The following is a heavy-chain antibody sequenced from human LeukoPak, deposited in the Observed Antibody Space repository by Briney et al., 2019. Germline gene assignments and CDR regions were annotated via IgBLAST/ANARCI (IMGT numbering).Heavy chain of an antibody. CDR1: GFIFHIRA. Sequence: GGSLRLSCVTSGFIFHIRAMNWVRQAPGKGLEWVSGIDASGTHYADSVKGRFTISRDNSKNTVYLEMSSLRVDDTAVYYCTIRGGTSAASTGRFDYWGQGTLVTVSS. V-gene: IGHV3-23*01. CDR2: IDASGT. J-gene: IGHJ4*02. D-gene: IGHD6-13*01. CDR3: TIRGGTSAASTGRFDY.